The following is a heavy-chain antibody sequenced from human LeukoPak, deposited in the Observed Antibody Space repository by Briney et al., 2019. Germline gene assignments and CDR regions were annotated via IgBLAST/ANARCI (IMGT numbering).Heavy chain of an antibody. CDR3: ARGQGRYRY. CDR1: GGSFSDYY. Sequence: SETLSLTCAVYGGSFSDYYWGWIRQPPGKGLEWIGEINHSGSTNYNPSLKSRVTISVDASKNQFSLKLSSVTAADTAVYYCARGQGRYRYWGQGTLVTVSS. J-gene: IGHJ4*02. V-gene: IGHV4-34*01. D-gene: IGHD3-9*01. CDR2: INHSGST.